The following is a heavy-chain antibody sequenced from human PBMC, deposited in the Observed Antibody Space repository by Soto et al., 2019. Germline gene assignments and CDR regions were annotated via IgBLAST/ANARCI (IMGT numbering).Heavy chain of an antibody. Sequence: GESLKISCKGSGYSFTNYWIGWVRQMPGKGLEWMGTIYLGDSDTRYSPSFQGRVTISADKSISAAYLQWGSLKASDTAMYYCARRLGYCSSTSCHYHWFDPWGQGTLVTVSS. D-gene: IGHD2-2*01. CDR2: IYLGDSDT. J-gene: IGHJ5*02. CDR3: ARRLGYCSSTSCHYHWFDP. V-gene: IGHV5-51*01. CDR1: GYSFTNYW.